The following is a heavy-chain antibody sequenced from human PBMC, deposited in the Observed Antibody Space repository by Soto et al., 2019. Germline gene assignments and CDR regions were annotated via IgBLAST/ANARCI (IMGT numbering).Heavy chain of an antibody. J-gene: IGHJ6*03. CDR2: INPSGGST. V-gene: IGHV1-46*03. Sequence: QVQLVQSGAEVKKPGASVKVSCKASGYTFTSYYMHWVRQAPGQGLEWMGIINPSGGSTSYAQKFQGRVTMTRDTSTSTVYMELSSLRSEDTAVYYCARVTMVRGPYYYYMDVWGKGTTVTVSS. D-gene: IGHD3-10*01. CDR3: ARVTMVRGPYYYYMDV. CDR1: GYTFTSYY.